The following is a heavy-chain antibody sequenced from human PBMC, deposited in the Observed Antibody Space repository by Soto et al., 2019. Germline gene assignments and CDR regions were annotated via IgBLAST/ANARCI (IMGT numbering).Heavy chain of an antibody. CDR1: GDSVSSNSAA. J-gene: IGHJ4*02. D-gene: IGHD3-10*01. CDR2: TYYRSKWYN. V-gene: IGHV6-1*01. Sequence: SQTLSLTCAISGDSVSSNSAAWNWFRQSPSRGLEWLGRTYYRSKWYNDYAVFVKSRVTINPDTSKNSLYLQMNSLRDEDTAVYYCARDHYGSDNYFLHYWGQGTLVTVSS. CDR3: ARDHYGSDNYFLHY.